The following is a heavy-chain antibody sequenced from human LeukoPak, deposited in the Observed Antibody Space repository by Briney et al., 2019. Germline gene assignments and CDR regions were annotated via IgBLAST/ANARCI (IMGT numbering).Heavy chain of an antibody. D-gene: IGHD6-13*01. J-gene: IGHJ2*01. V-gene: IGHV4-38-2*02. CDR1: GYSISSGYY. CDR2: IYHSGST. CDR3: ARESGTTVAAAGRWYFDL. Sequence: PSETLSLTCTVSGYSISSGYYWGWIRQPPGKGLEWIGSIYHSGSTYYNPSLKSRVTISVDTSKNQFSLKLSSVTAADTAVYYCARESGTTVAAAGRWYFDLWGRGTLVTVSS.